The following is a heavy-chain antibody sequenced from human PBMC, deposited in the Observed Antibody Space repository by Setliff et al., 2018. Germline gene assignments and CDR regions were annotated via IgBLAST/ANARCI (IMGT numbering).Heavy chain of an antibody. J-gene: IGHJ5*02. D-gene: IGHD3-3*01. V-gene: IGHV4-61*02. CDR1: GDSISSDSDY. Sequence: SETLSLTCTVSGDSISSDSDYWSWIRQSAGKGLEWIGRIYASGSTEYNPSLRSRVSISVDTSKNQFSLKLSSVTAADTATYYCARAGPTVTFFRVLVISWWDPWGQGSLVTV. CDR3: ARAGPTVTFFRVLVISWWDP. CDR2: IYASGST.